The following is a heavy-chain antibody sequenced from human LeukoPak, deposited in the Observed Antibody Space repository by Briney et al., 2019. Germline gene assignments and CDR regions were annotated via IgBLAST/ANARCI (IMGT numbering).Heavy chain of an antibody. V-gene: IGHV3-21*01. CDR1: GFNFSSDM. D-gene: IGHD6-19*01. J-gene: IGHJ4*02. CDR2: ITISSSYI. Sequence: GGSLRLSCAASGFNFSSDMMNWVRQAPGKGLEWVSSITISSSYIYYAESVKGRFTISRDNAKNSLYLQMNSLRAEDTAVYYCARAHSSCLQNPFDYWGQGTLVTVSS. CDR3: ARAHSSCLQNPFDY.